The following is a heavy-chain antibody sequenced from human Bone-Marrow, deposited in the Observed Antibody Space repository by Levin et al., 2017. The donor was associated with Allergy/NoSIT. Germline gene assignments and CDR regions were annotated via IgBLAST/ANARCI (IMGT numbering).Heavy chain of an antibody. Sequence: SCTVSGGSITTDDDYWSWIRQPPGKGLEWIGYIDYSGGTYFKSSLESRVFISLDTSKNQFSLNLTSVTAADTAVYYCARNYGGEGGWFDPWGQGTLVTVSS. D-gene: IGHD2-21*01. V-gene: IGHV4-30-4*01. J-gene: IGHJ5*02. CDR1: GGSITTDDDY. CDR3: ARNYGGEGGWFDP. CDR2: IDYSGGT.